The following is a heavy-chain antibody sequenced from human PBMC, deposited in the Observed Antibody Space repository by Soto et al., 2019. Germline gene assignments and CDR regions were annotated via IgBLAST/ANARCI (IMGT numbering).Heavy chain of an antibody. CDR2: ISPGGTTT. J-gene: IGHJ4*02. Sequence: EVQLLESGGGLVQPGGSLRLSCAASGFTFTSSVMTWVRQAPGKGLQWVSGISPGGTTTYYADSVKGRFTISRDNSRNTVSLQMNILRAEDTAIYSCVKVRAGANFPISAYFESWGQGTLVTVSS. D-gene: IGHD1-1*01. V-gene: IGHV3-23*01. CDR1: GFTFTSSV. CDR3: VKVRAGANFPISAYFES.